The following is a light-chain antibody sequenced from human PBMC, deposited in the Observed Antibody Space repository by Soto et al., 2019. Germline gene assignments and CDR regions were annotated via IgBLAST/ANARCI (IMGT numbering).Light chain of an antibody. CDR3: SSYRRSSAVV. V-gene: IGLV2-14*01. CDR2: EVS. CDR1: SRDSGDYNY. J-gene: IGLJ1*01. Sequence: HSPLTQPASGSGTPGRAITISCTVTSRDSGDYNYVSWYQHHPGKAPKHMIYEVSNRPSGVSKPFSRSKSGNTASLTISGLQAEDEADYYCSSYRRSSAVVFGTGTKVTVL.